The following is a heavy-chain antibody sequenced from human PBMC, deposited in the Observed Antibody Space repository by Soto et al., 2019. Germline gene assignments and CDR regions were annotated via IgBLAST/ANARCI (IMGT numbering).Heavy chain of an antibody. CDR3: AKSGEPGVVAATSFDY. D-gene: IGHD2-15*01. Sequence: EVQLVESGGRLVQPGKSLRLSCAASGFTFDDYAMHWVRQVPGKGLEWVSGISANGGSIRYGDSVKGRFTISRDNAKNSLFLQMNSLSAEDTALYYRAKSGEPGVVAATSFDYWGQGTLVTVSS. CDR1: GFTFDDYA. J-gene: IGHJ4*02. CDR2: ISANGGSI. V-gene: IGHV3-9*01.